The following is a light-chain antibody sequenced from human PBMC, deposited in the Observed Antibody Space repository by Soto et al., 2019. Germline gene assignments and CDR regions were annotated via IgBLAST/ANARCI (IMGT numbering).Light chain of an antibody. V-gene: IGLV2-23*01. Sequence: QSALTQPASVSGSPGQSITISCTGTSSDVGNYHLVSWYQQHPGRAPKFLIYEDTKRPSGVSNRFSGSKSGNTASLTISGLLPEDEADYYCCSYAGSTIHVVFGGGTQLTVL. CDR2: EDT. CDR1: SSDVGNYHL. J-gene: IGLJ2*01. CDR3: CSYAGSTIHVV.